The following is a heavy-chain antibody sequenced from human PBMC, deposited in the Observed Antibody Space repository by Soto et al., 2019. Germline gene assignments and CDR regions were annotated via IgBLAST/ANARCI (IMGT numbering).Heavy chain of an antibody. CDR1: GFTFSSYD. D-gene: IGHD3-16*01. CDR2: IGTAGDT. J-gene: IGHJ5*02. CDR3: ARFGVGALCDH. V-gene: IGHV3-13*04. Sequence: EVQLVESGGGLVQPGGSLRLSCAASGFTFSSYDMHWVRQATGKGLEWVSAIGTAGDTYYPGSVKGRFTISRENTKNSLCLQMNSLGAGDTAVYYCARFGVGALCDHWGRGTLATVPP.